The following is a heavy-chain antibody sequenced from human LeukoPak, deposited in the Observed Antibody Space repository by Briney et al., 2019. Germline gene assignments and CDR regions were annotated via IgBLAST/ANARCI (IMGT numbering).Heavy chain of an antibody. J-gene: IGHJ4*02. CDR3: ARDQGYCSGGSCYYIDY. V-gene: IGHV1-18*01. CDR2: ISAYNGNT. D-gene: IGHD2-15*01. CDR1: GYTFTSYG. Sequence: ASVKVSCKASGYTFTSYGMSWVRQAPGQGLEWMGWISAYNGNTNYAQKLQGRVTMTTDTSTSTAYMELRSLRSDDTAVYYCARDQGYCSGGSCYYIDYWGQGTLVTVSS.